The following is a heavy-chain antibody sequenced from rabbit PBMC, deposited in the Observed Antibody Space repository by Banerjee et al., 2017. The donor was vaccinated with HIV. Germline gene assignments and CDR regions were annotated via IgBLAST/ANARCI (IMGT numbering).Heavy chain of an antibody. CDR1: GFDFSAYW. D-gene: IGHD6-1*01. CDR2: IYNGDGFT. Sequence: QEQLEESGGGLVQPEGSLTLTCTASGFDFSAYWICWVRQAPGKGLEWIGCIYNGDGFTWYANSVKGRFTISKTSSTTVTLQMTGLTVADTATYFCGRSGGYAVYGSTNLWGPGTLVTVS. V-gene: IGHV1S45*01. CDR3: GRSGGYAVYGSTNL. J-gene: IGHJ4*01.